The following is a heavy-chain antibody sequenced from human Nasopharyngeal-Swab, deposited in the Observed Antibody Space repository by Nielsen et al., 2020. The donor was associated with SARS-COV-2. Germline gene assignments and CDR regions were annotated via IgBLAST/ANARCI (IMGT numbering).Heavy chain of an antibody. V-gene: IGHV5-10-1*01. CDR2: IDPSDSYT. D-gene: IGHD6-13*01. Sequence: VRQMPGKGLEWMGRIDPSDSYTNYSPSFQGHVTISADKSISTAYLQWSSLKASDTAMYYCARRGGDSWSDAFDIWGQGTMVTVSS. J-gene: IGHJ3*02. CDR3: ARRGGDSWSDAFDI.